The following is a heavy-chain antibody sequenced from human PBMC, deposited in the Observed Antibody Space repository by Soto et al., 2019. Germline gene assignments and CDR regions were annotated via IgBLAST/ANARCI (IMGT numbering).Heavy chain of an antibody. J-gene: IGHJ4*02. CDR1: GGTFSSYA. CDR2: IIPIFGTA. V-gene: IGHV1-69*12. D-gene: IGHD2-15*01. CDR3: ARSPYCSGGSCYSGTMYYFDY. Sequence: QVQLVQSGAEVKKPGSSVKVSCKASGGTFSSYAISWVRQAPGQGLEWMGGIIPIFGTANYAQKFQGRVTITADESTSTAYMELSSLSSEDTAVYYCARSPYCSGGSCYSGTMYYFDYWGQGTLVTVSS.